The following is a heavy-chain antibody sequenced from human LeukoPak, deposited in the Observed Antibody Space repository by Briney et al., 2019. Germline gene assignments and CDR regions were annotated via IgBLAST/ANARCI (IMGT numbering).Heavy chain of an antibody. V-gene: IGHV4-4*07. D-gene: IGHD3-10*01. J-gene: IGHJ4*03. Sequence: SETLSLTCNVSGGSISSYFWTWIRQPAGKGLEWIGRIHASGTTNYNSSLKSRVSMSVDTSKNQFSLKLTSVTAADTAVYFCARDGADVYGRAFDYWGRDPGQRLL. CDR3: ARDGADVYGRAFDY. CDR1: GGSISSYF. CDR2: IHASGTT.